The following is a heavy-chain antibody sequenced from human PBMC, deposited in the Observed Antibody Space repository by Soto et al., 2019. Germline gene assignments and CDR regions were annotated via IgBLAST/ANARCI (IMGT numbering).Heavy chain of an antibody. Sequence: ASVKVSCKASGYTFTSYGISWVRQAPGQRLEWMGWISAYNGNTKYAQKFQGRVTITRDTSASTAYMELSSLRSEDTAVYYCARAPGGSSSFVDYWGQGTLVTVS. CDR3: ARAPGGSSSFVDY. CDR1: GYTFTSYG. CDR2: ISAYNGNT. J-gene: IGHJ4*02. V-gene: IGHV1-18*01. D-gene: IGHD6-6*01.